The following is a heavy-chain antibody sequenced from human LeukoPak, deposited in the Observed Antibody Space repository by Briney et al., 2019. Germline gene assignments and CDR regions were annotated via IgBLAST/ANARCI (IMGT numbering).Heavy chain of an antibody. Sequence: HPGGSLRLSCAASGFTFSDYGMSWVRQAPGKGLEWVSTFSGRGGSTYYADSVKGRFTISRDNSKNTLYLQMNSLRAEDTAVYYCAKDRTHNWNYDWGQGTLVTVSS. CDR1: GFTFSDYG. CDR2: FSGRGGST. V-gene: IGHV3-23*01. CDR3: AKDRTHNWNYD. J-gene: IGHJ5*02. D-gene: IGHD1-14*01.